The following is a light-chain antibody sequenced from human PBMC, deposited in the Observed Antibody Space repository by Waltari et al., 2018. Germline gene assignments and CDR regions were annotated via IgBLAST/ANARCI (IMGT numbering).Light chain of an antibody. CDR1: NSDIGNFNL. CDR3: CSYAGSKTYV. V-gene: IGLV2-23*02. CDR2: EVN. Sequence: QSALTQPASVSGSPGQSISLSCSGTNSDIGNFNLVSWYQRHPDKAPNLIIYEVNKRPSGVSHRFSGSKSGNTASLTISGLQAEDEADYYCCSYAGSKTYVFGPGTKVTVL. J-gene: IGLJ1*01.